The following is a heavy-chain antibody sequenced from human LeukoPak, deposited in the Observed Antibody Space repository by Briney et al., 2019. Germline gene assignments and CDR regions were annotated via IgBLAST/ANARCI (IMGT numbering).Heavy chain of an antibody. V-gene: IGHV4-59*01. Sequence: PSETLSLTCAVSGDSINSYYWSWVRQPPGKGLEWIGYIYYSGTHNYNPSLKSRVSISIDTSKKEISLKLSAVNAADTAVYYCAREDRSRNYYYYGMDVWGQGTTVTVSS. J-gene: IGHJ6*02. CDR2: IYYSGTH. CDR3: AREDRSRNYYYYGMDV. CDR1: GDSINSYY.